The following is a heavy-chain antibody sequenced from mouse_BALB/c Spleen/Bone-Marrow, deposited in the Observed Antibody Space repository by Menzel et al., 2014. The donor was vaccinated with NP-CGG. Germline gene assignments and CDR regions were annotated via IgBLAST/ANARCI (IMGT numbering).Heavy chain of an antibody. Sequence: VQLQHSGPELVKPGASVEMSCKASGYTFTSYVMHWVKQKPGLGLEWIGYINPYNDDTEYNEKFKGKATLTSDKSSSTAYMELSSLTSEDSAVFYCARSLYGYDWYFDVWGAGTTVTVSS. CDR2: INPYNDDT. D-gene: IGHD2-2*01. V-gene: IGHV1-14*01. CDR1: GYTFTSYV. J-gene: IGHJ1*01. CDR3: ARSLYGYDWYFDV.